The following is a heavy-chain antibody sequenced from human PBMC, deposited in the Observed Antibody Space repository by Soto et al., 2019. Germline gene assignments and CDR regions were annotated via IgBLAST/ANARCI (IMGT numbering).Heavy chain of an antibody. CDR3: TTDRPYSSGWYFAY. CDR1: GFTFSNAW. D-gene: IGHD6-19*01. J-gene: IGHJ4*02. Sequence: GGSLRLSCAASGFTFSNAWMNWVRQAPGKGLEWVGRIKSKTDGGTTDYAAPVKGRFTISRDDSKNTLYLQMNSLKTEDTAVYYCTTDRPYSSGWYFAYWGQGTLVTVSS. V-gene: IGHV3-15*07. CDR2: IKSKTDGGTT.